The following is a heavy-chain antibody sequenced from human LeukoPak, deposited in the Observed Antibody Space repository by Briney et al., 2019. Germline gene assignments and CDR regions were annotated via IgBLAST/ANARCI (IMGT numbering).Heavy chain of an antibody. Sequence: SETLSLTCTVSGGSISSYYWSWSRQPPGKGMEWIGFIYYSGSTNYNPSLKSRVTISVDTSKNQFSLRLSSVTAADTAVYYCASPRIVSAGTDRGFDYWGPGALVTVSP. D-gene: IGHD6-13*01. J-gene: IGHJ4*02. V-gene: IGHV4-59*01. CDR1: GGSISSYY. CDR2: IYYSGST. CDR3: ASPRIVSAGTDRGFDY.